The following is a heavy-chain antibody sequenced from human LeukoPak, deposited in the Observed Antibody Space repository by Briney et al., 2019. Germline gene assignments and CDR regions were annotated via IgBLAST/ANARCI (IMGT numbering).Heavy chain of an antibody. J-gene: IGHJ4*02. Sequence: PGGSLRLSCAASGFTFSNYAMSWVRQATGKGLEWVSGISGSDGTTYYADSVKGRLTISRDNSKNTLYLQMNGLRAEDTAVYYCAKDSAKKYDDYWGQGTLVTVSS. CDR1: GFTFSNYA. V-gene: IGHV3-23*01. CDR3: AKDSAKKYDDY. D-gene: IGHD2/OR15-2a*01. CDR2: ISGSDGTT.